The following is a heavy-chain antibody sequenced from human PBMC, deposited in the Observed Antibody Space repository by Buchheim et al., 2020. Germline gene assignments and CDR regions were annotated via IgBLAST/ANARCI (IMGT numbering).Heavy chain of an antibody. V-gene: IGHV1-69*01. Sequence: QVQLVQSGAEVKKPGASVKVSCKASGYTFTSYDINWVRQATGQGLEWMGGIIPIFGTANYAQKFQGRVTITADESTSTAYMELSSLRSEDTAVYYCARDGIAAAGGPYYYYYYGMDVWGQGTT. D-gene: IGHD6-13*01. CDR3: ARDGIAAAGGPYYYYYYGMDV. CDR2: IIPIFGTA. J-gene: IGHJ6*02. CDR1: GYTFTSYD.